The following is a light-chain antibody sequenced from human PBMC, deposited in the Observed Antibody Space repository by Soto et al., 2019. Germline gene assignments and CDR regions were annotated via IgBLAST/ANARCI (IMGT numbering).Light chain of an antibody. Sequence: SYELTQPPSLSVSPGQTASITCSGDKLGDKYACWYQQKPGQSPMLVIYEDSQRPSGIPERFSGSNSANTATLTISGTQAMDEADYYCQAWDSSTVIFGGGTQLTVL. J-gene: IGLJ2*01. CDR1: KLGDKY. V-gene: IGLV3-1*01. CDR3: QAWDSSTVI. CDR2: EDS.